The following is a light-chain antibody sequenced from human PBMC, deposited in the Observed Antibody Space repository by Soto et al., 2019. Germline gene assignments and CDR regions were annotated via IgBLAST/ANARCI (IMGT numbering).Light chain of an antibody. Sequence: ETVLTQSPGTLSLSPGERATLSCRASQSVASNYLAWFQQKSGPAPRLLIYGASSRATGIPDRFSGSGSGTDFTLTISSLEPEDFAVYYCQQYGSSPRTFGQGTKVEIK. J-gene: IGKJ1*01. CDR3: QQYGSSPRT. CDR1: QSVASNY. CDR2: GAS. V-gene: IGKV3-20*01.